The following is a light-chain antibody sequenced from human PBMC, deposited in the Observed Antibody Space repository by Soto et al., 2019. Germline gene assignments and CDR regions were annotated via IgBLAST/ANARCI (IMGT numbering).Light chain of an antibody. J-gene: IGKJ2*01. CDR1: QSIYRR. CDR3: QQYYSFPYT. Sequence: DIQMTQSPSTLSASVRDRVTITCRASQSIYRRLAWYQKKPGKAPNLVIYDASSLEGGDPSRFSGSGSGTEFTLTISSLQPDDFATYYCQQYYSFPYTFGLGTKLQIK. V-gene: IGKV1-5*01. CDR2: DAS.